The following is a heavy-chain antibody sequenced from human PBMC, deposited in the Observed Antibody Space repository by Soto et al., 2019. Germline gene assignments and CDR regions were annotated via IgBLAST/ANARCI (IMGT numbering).Heavy chain of an antibody. J-gene: IGHJ4*02. V-gene: IGHV3-30-3*01. Sequence: GGSLRLSCEASGFTFSSSPMHWVRQAPGKGLEWVAVISYDGIIKVYADSVQGRFPISRDISKNTLYLQMNSLRTEDTAVYYCVRDKIRGPPCYCDYWGQGTLVTVSS. CDR1: GFTFSSSP. CDR3: VRDKIRGPPCYCDY. CDR2: ISYDGIIK.